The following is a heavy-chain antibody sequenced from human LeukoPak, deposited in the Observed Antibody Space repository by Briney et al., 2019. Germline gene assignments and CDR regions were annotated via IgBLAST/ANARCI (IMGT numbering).Heavy chain of an antibody. V-gene: IGHV4-59*01. CDR2: IYYSGSP. D-gene: IGHD5-18*01. CDR3: ARDRGGQYSYGREFDY. CDR1: GGSISSYY. J-gene: IGHJ4*02. Sequence: PSETLSLTCTVSGGSISSYYWSWIRQPPGKGLEWIGYIYYSGSPNYNPSLKSRVTISVDTSKNQFSLKLSSVTAADTAVYYCARDRGGQYSYGREFDYWGQGTLVTVSS.